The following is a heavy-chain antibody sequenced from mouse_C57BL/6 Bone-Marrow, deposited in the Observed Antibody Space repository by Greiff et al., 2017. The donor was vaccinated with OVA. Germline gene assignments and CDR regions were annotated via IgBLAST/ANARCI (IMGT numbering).Heavy chain of an antibody. V-gene: IGHV3-6*01. CDR3: ARRLYGDYFDY. Sequence: EVKLMESGPGLVKPSQSLSLTCSVTGYSITSGYYWNWIRQFPGNKLEWMGYISYDGSNNYNPSLKNRISITRDTSKNQFFLKLNSVTTEDTATYYCARRLYGDYFDYWGQGTTLTVSS. CDR1: GYSITSGYY. D-gene: IGHD1-1*02. CDR2: ISYDGSN. J-gene: IGHJ2*01.